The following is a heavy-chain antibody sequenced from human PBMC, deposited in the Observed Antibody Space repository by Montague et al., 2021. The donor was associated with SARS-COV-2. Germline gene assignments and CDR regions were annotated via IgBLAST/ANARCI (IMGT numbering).Heavy chain of an antibody. CDR2: INHSGST. V-gene: IGHV4-34*01. D-gene: IGHD3-22*01. CDR1: GGSLSGYD. Sequence: SETLSLTCAVYGGSLSGYDWSWIRQPPGKGLEWIGEINHSGSTKYNPSLKSRVSISVDTSKDQFFLKLNSVTAADTAVYYCARGQGEITMIVVVLTAAAHYFDYWGQGTPVTVSS. CDR3: ARGQGEITMIVVVLTAAAHYFDY. J-gene: IGHJ4*02.